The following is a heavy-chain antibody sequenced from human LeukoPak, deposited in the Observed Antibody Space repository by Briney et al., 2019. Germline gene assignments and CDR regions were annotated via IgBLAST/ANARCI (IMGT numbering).Heavy chain of an antibody. D-gene: IGHD4-23*01. J-gene: IGHJ3*02. Sequence: PSETLSLTCAVSGGSISSGGYSWSWIRQPPGKGLEWIGYIYHSGSTYYNPSLKSRVTISVDRSKNQFSLKLSSVTAADTAVYYCARSSAWYGGNGWRLGSFDIWGQGTMVTVSS. CDR1: GGSISSGGYS. CDR2: IYHSGST. V-gene: IGHV4-30-2*01. CDR3: ARSSAWYGGNGWRLGSFDI.